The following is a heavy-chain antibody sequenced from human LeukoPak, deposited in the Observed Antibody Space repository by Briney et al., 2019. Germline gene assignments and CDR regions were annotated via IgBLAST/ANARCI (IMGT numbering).Heavy chain of an antibody. J-gene: IGHJ3*02. D-gene: IGHD6-19*01. V-gene: IGHV3-30*04. Sequence: GGSLRLSCVTSGITFSSYAMDWVRQAPGKGLAWVASISYGGTNEYYADSVKGRFTTSRDDSKNTLYLQMNSLRSEDTAVYYCATSVSVAENAFDIWGQGTMVTVSS. CDR3: ATSVSVAENAFDI. CDR1: GITFSSYA. CDR2: ISYGGTNE.